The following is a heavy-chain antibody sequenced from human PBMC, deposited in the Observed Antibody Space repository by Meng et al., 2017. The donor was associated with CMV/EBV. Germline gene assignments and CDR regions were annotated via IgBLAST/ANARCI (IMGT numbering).Heavy chain of an antibody. J-gene: IGHJ6*02. CDR1: GGPMSNYY. CDR2: VYYNGNT. V-gene: IGHV4-59*08. Sequence: GSLRLSCTVSGGPMSNYYWSWIRQPPGGELEWIGYVYYNGNTNSNPSLKSRVTILVDTSRNQFSLKLSSVTAADTADYYCARHPGAAMFLDVWGQGTTVTVSS. D-gene: IGHD2-2*01. CDR3: ARHPGAAMFLDV.